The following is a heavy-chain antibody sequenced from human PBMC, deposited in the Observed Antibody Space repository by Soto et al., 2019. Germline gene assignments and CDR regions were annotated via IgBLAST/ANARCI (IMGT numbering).Heavy chain of an antibody. CDR1: GGSISSSRYY. D-gene: IGHD2-21*02. Sequence: QLQLQESGPGLVKPSETLSLTCTVSGGSISSSRYYWGWIRQPPGKGLEWIGSIYYSGSTYYNPSLKSRVTISVDTSKNQFSLKLSSVTAADTAVYYCARRARVTGFDYWGQGTLVTVSS. CDR3: ARRARVTGFDY. V-gene: IGHV4-39*01. J-gene: IGHJ4*02. CDR2: IYYSGST.